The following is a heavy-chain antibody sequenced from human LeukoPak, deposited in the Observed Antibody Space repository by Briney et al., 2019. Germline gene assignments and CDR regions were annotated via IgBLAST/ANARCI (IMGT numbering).Heavy chain of an antibody. Sequence: GGSLRLSCAASGFTFSSYGMHWVRQAPGKGLEWVAVISYDGSNKYYADSVKGRFTISRDNSKNTLYLQMNSLRAEDTAVYYCAQDPTGDFKFDYWGQGTLVTVSS. V-gene: IGHV3-30*18. CDR2: ISYDGSNK. D-gene: IGHD2-21*02. J-gene: IGHJ4*02. CDR1: GFTFSSYG. CDR3: AQDPTGDFKFDY.